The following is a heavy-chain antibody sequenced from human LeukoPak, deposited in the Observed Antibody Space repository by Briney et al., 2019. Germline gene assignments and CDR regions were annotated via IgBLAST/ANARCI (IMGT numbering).Heavy chain of an antibody. V-gene: IGHV3-33*01. CDR2: IWYDENNK. CDR3: ARSGGSGSYYVGYFDY. CDR1: GFTFSSYG. D-gene: IGHD3-10*01. Sequence: GRSLRLSCAASGFTFSSYGMHWDRQAPGKGLEWVAVIWYDENNKYYADSVKGRFTVSRDNSKNTLYLQMNSLRAEDTAVYYCARSGGSGSYYVGYFDYWGQGTLVTVSS. J-gene: IGHJ4*02.